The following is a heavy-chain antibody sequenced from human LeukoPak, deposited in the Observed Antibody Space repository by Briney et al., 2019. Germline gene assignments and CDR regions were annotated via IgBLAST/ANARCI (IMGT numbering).Heavy chain of an antibody. D-gene: IGHD2-2*01. Sequence: ASVKVSCKASGYSFINFGLSWVRQAPGQGLEWMGWISAYNHNTNYAQKFQGRVAMTIDTSTTTIYMELRSLRSDDTAIYYCARDLMYCDTMSCYDGDFDYWGQGTPVTVSS. CDR2: ISAYNHNT. CDR3: ARDLMYCDTMSCYDGDFDY. J-gene: IGHJ4*02. CDR1: GYSFINFG. V-gene: IGHV1-18*01.